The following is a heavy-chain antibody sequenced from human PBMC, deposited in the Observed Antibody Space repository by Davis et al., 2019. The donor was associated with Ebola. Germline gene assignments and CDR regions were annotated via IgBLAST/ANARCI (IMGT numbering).Heavy chain of an antibody. D-gene: IGHD3-10*01. CDR2: IIPILGIA. V-gene: IGHV1-69*04. J-gene: IGHJ4*02. Sequence: SVTVSCKASGYTFTTHGISWVRQAPGQGLEWMGRIIPILGIAIYAQKFQGRVTITADKSTSTAYMELSSLRSEDTAVYYCARDSGYSDYWGQGTLVTVSS. CDR1: GYTFTTHG. CDR3: ARDSGYSDY.